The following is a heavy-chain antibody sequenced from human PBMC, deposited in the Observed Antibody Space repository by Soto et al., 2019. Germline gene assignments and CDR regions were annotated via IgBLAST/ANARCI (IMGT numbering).Heavy chain of an antibody. CDR1: GYTFTSYG. CDR2: INPYNGNT. J-gene: IGHJ4*02. CDR3: ARVGVGLAAPRVWPY. Sequence: ASVKVSCKASGYTFTSYGINWVRQAPGQGLEWMEWINPYNGNTKYAEKFLGRVTVTTDTSTATAYMEVRSLTSDDTAVFYCARVGVGLAAPRVWPYWGQGTPVTVSS. V-gene: IGHV1-18*01. D-gene: IGHD6-13*01.